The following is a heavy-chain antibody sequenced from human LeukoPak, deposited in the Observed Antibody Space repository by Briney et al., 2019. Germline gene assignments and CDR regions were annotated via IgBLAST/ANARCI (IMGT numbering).Heavy chain of an antibody. J-gene: IGHJ6*03. CDR3: ARGTISGQDYYYMDV. D-gene: IGHD2-15*01. Sequence: ASVKVSCTASGYTFTSYGINWVRQAPGQGLEWMGWINGNNGKTNYAQKLQGRVTMTTDTSTSTVYMELRSLRSDDTAVYHCARGTISGQDYYYMDVWGTGTTVSVSS. CDR1: GYTFTSYG. V-gene: IGHV1-18*01. CDR2: INGNNGKT.